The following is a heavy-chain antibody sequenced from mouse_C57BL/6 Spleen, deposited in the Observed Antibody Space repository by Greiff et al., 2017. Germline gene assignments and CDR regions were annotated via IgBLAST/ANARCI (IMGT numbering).Heavy chain of an antibody. D-gene: IGHD1-1*01. CDR3: ARGDYDGSSPLHHWYFDG. CDR1: GYTFTSYW. V-gene: IGHV1-72*01. Sequence: QVQLQQPGAELVKPGASVKLSCKASGYTFTSYWMHWVKQRPGRGLEWIGRIDPNSGGTKYNEKFKSKATLTVDKPSSTAYMQLSSLTSEDSAVYYCARGDYDGSSPLHHWYFDGWGTGTTVTVSS. CDR2: IDPNSGGT. J-gene: IGHJ1*03.